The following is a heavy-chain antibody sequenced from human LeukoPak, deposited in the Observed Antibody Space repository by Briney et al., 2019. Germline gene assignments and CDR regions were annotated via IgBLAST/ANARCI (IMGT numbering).Heavy chain of an antibody. J-gene: IGHJ4*02. Sequence: GGTLRLSCAASGFTFSTYGMNWVRQAPGKGLEWLSAISGNGGSTYYADSVKGRFTISRDNSKNTLYLQMNSLRAEDTAIFYCAKDRLRYCSGGGCYSPVDYWGQGTLVTVSS. CDR1: GFTFSTYG. CDR2: ISGNGGST. D-gene: IGHD2-15*01. V-gene: IGHV3-23*01. CDR3: AKDRLRYCSGGGCYSPVDY.